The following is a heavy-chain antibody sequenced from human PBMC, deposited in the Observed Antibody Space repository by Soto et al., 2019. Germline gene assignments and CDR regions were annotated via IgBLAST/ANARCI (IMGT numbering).Heavy chain of an antibody. D-gene: IGHD6-13*01. J-gene: IGHJ5*02. CDR1: GGTFSSYA. CDR3: ARDLGIAANADNWFDP. CDR2: IIPIFGTA. V-gene: IGHV1-69*12. Sequence: QVQLVQSGAEVNKPGSSVKVSCKASGGTFSSYAISWVRQAPGQGLEWMGGIIPIFGTANYAQKFQGRVTITADESTSTAYMELSSLRSEDTAVYYCARDLGIAANADNWFDPWGQGTLVTVSS.